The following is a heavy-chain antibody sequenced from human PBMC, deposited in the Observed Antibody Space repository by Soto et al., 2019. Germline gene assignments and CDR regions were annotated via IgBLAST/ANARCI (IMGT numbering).Heavy chain of an antibody. CDR3: ARDMAMIVVVSGFYYYYGMDV. CDR1: GFTFSSYS. V-gene: IGHV3-21*01. D-gene: IGHD3-22*01. Sequence: GGSLRLSXAASGFTFSSYSMNWVRQAPGKGLEWVSSISSSSSYIYYADSVKGRFTISRDNAKNSLYLQMNSLRAEDTAVYYCARDMAMIVVVSGFYYYYGMDVWGQGTTVTVSS. CDR2: ISSSSSYI. J-gene: IGHJ6*02.